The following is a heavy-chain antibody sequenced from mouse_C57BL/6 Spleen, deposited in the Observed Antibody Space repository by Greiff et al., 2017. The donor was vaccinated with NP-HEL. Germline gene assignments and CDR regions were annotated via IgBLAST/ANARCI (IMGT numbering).Heavy chain of an antibody. CDR2: ISSGSSTI. CDR1: GFTFSDYG. D-gene: IGHD1-1*01. V-gene: IGHV5-17*01. CDR3: ARPSGYYGTAMDY. Sequence: EVKVVESGGGLVKPGGSLKLSCAASGFTFSDYGMHWVRQAPEKGLEWVAYISSGSSTIYYADTVKGRFTISRDNAKNTLFLQMTSLRSEDTAMYYCARPSGYYGTAMDYWGQGTSVTVSS. J-gene: IGHJ4*01.